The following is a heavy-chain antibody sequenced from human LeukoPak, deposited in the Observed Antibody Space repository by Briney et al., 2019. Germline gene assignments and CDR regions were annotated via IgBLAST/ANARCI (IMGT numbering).Heavy chain of an antibody. CDR3: VRDFPENWQLVPLLDY. CDR2: ISGSGGNT. D-gene: IGHD6-6*01. J-gene: IGHJ4*02. V-gene: IGHV3-23*01. Sequence: GGSLRLSCAASGFTFSSYAMSWVRQAPGKGLEWVSGISGSGGNTYYADSVRGRFTISRDNSKNRLDLQMNSLRPEDTAVYYCVRDFPENWQLVPLLDYWGQGTLVTVSS. CDR1: GFTFSSYA.